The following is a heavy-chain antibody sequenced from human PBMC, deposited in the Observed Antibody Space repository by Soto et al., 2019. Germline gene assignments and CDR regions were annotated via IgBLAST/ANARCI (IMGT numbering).Heavy chain of an antibody. CDR1: GFTFSSYA. D-gene: IGHD6-13*01. V-gene: IGHV3-23*01. J-gene: IGHJ4*02. CDR2: ISGSGGST. Sequence: PGGSLRLSCAASGFTFSSYAMSLVRQAPGKGLEWVSAISGSGGSTYYADSVKGRFTISRDNSKNTLYLQMNSLRAEDTAVYYCAPSYSSSWPFTYFDYWGQGTLVTVSS. CDR3: APSYSSSWPFTYFDY.